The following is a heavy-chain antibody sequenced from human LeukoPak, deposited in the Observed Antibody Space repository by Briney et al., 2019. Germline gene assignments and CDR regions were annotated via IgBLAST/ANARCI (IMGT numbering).Heavy chain of an antibody. Sequence: SETLSLTCTVSGGSISSGGYYWSWIRQHPGKGLEWIGYSYYSGSTYYNPSLKSRVTISVDTSKNQFSLKLSSVTAADTAVYYCARAFPNCGGDCYTDAFDIWGQGTMVTVSS. CDR3: ARAFPNCGGDCYTDAFDI. J-gene: IGHJ3*02. V-gene: IGHV4-31*03. CDR2: SYYSGST. CDR1: GGSISSGGYY. D-gene: IGHD2-21*02.